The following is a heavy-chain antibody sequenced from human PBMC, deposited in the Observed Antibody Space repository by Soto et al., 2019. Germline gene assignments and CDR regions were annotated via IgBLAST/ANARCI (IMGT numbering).Heavy chain of an antibody. J-gene: IGHJ4*02. Sequence: SETLSLTCPVSGCSISSGFYYWSWIRQHPGKGLEWIGYIYYSGSTYYNPSLKSRVTMTRNTSISTAYMELSSLRSEDTAVYYCARGPSISDYWGQGTLVTVSS. V-gene: IGHV4-31*03. CDR3: ARGPSISDY. CDR1: GCSISSGFYY. D-gene: IGHD6-6*01. CDR2: IYYSGST.